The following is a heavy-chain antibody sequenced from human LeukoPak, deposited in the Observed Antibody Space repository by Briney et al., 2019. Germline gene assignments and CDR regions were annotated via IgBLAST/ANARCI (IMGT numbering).Heavy chain of an antibody. V-gene: IGHV4-59*01. CDR3: ARDYCSGGSCYSGGDNWFDP. D-gene: IGHD2-15*01. CDR2: IYYSGST. Sequence: SETLSLTCTVSGGSISSYYWSWIRQPPWKGLERIGYIYYSGSTNYNPSLKSRVTISVDTSKNHFSLKLSSVTAADTAVYYCARDYCSGGSCYSGGDNWFDPWGQGTLVTVSS. CDR1: GGSISSYY. J-gene: IGHJ5*02.